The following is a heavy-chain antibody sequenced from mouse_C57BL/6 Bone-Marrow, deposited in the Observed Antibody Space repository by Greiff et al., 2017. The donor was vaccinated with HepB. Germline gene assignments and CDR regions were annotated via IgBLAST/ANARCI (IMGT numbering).Heavy chain of an antibody. CDR1: GFSLTSYG. V-gene: IGHV2-3*01. CDR2: IWGDGST. CDR3: AKVYYYGSTFDY. Sequence: QVQLKESGPGLVAPSQSLSITCTVSGFSLTSYGVSWVRQPPGQGLEWLGVIWGDGSTNYHSALISRMSLNKDNSKSHVFLKLTSLQTDDTATYYGAKVYYYGSTFDYWGQGTTLTVSS. D-gene: IGHD1-1*01. J-gene: IGHJ2*01.